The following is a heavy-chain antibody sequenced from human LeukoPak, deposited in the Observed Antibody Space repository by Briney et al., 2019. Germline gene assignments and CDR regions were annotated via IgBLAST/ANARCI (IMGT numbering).Heavy chain of an antibody. J-gene: IGHJ6*02. CDR3: ARVRRGISHGMDV. V-gene: IGHV1-2*02. CDR2: INPNSGGT. CDR1: GYTFTGYY. Sequence: ASVKVSCKASGYTFTGYYMHWVRQAPGQGLEWMGWINPNSGGTNYAQKFQGRVTMTRDTSISTAYMELSRLRPDDTAVYYCARVRRGISHGMDVWGQGTTVTVSS.